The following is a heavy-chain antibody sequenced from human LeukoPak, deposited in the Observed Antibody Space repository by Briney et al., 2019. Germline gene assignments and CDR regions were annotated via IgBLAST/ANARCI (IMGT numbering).Heavy chain of an antibody. Sequence: ASVKVSCKASGYTFTSYDINWVRQATGQGLEWMGWMNPNSGNTGYAQKFQGRVTMTRNTSISTAYMELSSLRSEDTAVYYCARIPADSSSYYYISYFDYWGQGTLVTVSS. V-gene: IGHV1-8*01. CDR2: MNPNSGNT. CDR1: GYTFTSYD. CDR3: ARIPADSSSYYYISYFDY. J-gene: IGHJ4*02. D-gene: IGHD3-22*01.